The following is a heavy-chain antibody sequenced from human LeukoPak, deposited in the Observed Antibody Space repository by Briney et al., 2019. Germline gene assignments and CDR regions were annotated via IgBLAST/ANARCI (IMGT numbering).Heavy chain of an antibody. CDR2: IYYSGST. V-gene: IGHV4-59*08. Sequence: SETLSLTCNVSGGSISSYYWSWIRQPPGKGLEWIGYIYYSGSTNYNPSLKSRVTISVDTSKNQFSLKLSSVTAADTAVYYCARSNPYYRTFDYWGQGTLVTVSS. D-gene: IGHD4-11*01. CDR3: ARSNPYYRTFDY. CDR1: GGSISSYY. J-gene: IGHJ4*02.